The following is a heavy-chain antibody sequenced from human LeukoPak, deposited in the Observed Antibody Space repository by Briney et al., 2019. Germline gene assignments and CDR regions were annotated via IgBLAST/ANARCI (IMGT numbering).Heavy chain of an antibody. CDR2: IKQDGSEK. J-gene: IGHJ6*02. V-gene: IGHV3-7*01. CDR1: GFTFSSYW. Sequence: GGSLRLSCAASGFTFSSYWMSWVRQAPGKGLEWVANIKQDGSEKSYVDSVKGRFTISRDNAKNSLYLQMNSLRAEDTAVYYCARTHYYYYYGMDVWGQGTTVTVSS. CDR3: ARTHYYYYYGMDV.